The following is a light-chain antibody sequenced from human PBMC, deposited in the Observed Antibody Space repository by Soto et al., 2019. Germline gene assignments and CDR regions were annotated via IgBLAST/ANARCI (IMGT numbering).Light chain of an antibody. J-gene: IGKJ1*01. CDR1: LTVNSN. CDR3: QQYNNRWT. CDR2: GAS. V-gene: IGKV3-15*01. Sequence: EIVMTQSPSTVSLSPVEGATLACRASLTVNSNLAWYQQKPGQAPRLLIYGASTRATGIPARFSGSGSGTEFTLTISNLQSEDAAVYYCQQYNNRWTFGLGTKVDIK.